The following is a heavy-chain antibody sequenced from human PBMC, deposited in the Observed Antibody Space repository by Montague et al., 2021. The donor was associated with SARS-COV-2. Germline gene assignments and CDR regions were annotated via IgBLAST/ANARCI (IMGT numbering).Heavy chain of an antibody. Sequence: SLRLSCAASGFTVTSNYMSWVRQAPGKGLEWVSVIYDGGSTYCADSVKRRCTTSRDNSKNTLYLQMNSLRAEDTAVYYCARGGGLRNYGMDAWGQGTTVTVSS. D-gene: IGHD5-12*01. V-gene: IGHV3-53*01. J-gene: IGHJ6*02. CDR2: IYDGGST. CDR3: ARGGGLRNYGMDA. CDR1: GFTVTSNY.